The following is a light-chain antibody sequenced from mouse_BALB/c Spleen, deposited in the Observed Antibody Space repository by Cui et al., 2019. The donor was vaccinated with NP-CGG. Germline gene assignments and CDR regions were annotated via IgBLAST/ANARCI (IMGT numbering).Light chain of an antibody. CDR2: GTN. J-gene: IGLJ1*01. CDR1: TGTITTSNY. Sequence: QLVLTQEPALTTSPGETVTLTCRSSTGTITTSNYANWVQEKPDHLFTGLIGGTNNRAPGVPARFSGSLIGDKAALTITGAQTEDEAIYFCALWYSNHWVFGGGTKLTVL. V-gene: IGLV1*01. CDR3: ALWYSNHWV.